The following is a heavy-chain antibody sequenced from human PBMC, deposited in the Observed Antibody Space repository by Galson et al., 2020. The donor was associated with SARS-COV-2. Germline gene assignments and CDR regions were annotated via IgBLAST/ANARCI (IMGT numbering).Heavy chain of an antibody. CDR3: ARGLAVSSWYLRRLHFDY. CDR2: INHSGST. J-gene: IGHJ4*02. D-gene: IGHD6-13*01. CDR1: GGSFSGYY. V-gene: IGHV4-34*01. Sequence: SETLSLTCAVYGGSFSGYYWSWIRQPPGKGLEWIGEINHSGSTNYNPSLKSRVTISVDTSKNQFSLKLSSVAAADTAVYYCARGLAVSSWYLRRLHFDYWGQGTLVTVSS.